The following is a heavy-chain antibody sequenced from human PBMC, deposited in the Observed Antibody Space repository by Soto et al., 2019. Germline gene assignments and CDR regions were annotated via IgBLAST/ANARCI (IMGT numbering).Heavy chain of an antibody. Sequence: QVQLVQSGAEVKKPGASVKVSCKASGYTFTSYDINWVRQATGQGLEWMGWMNPNSGNTGYAQKFQGRVTMTRNNSISTAYMELSSLRSEDTAVYYCARGIYSSSSSYYYYGMDVWGQGTTVTVSS. CDR1: GYTFTSYD. J-gene: IGHJ6*02. D-gene: IGHD6-6*01. CDR2: MNPNSGNT. V-gene: IGHV1-8*01. CDR3: ARGIYSSSSSYYYYGMDV.